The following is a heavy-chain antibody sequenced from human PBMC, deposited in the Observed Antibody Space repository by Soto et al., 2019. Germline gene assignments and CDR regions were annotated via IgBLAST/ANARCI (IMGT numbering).Heavy chain of an antibody. D-gene: IGHD3-10*01. CDR3: AKLGFDFLNWFDP. Sequence: EVQLLESGEGLVQPGGSLRLSCAASGFTFSAFAMSWVRQAPGKGLEWVSAISGSGGSTYYADSVKGRFTISRDNSKNTLYLQMSSLRAEDTALYYCAKLGFDFLNWFDPWGQGTLVTVSS. J-gene: IGHJ5*02. CDR1: GFTFSAFA. CDR2: ISGSGGST. V-gene: IGHV3-23*01.